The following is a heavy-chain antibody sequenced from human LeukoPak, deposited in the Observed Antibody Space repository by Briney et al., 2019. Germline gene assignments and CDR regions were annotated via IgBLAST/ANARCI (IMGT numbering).Heavy chain of an antibody. CDR3: AKDQGQWLYYYYYMDV. CDR2: ISGSGGST. D-gene: IGHD6-19*01. V-gene: IGHV3-23*01. Sequence: PGGSLRLSCAASGFTFSSYGMSWVRQAPGKGLEWVSAISGSGGSTYYADSVKGRFTISRDNSKNTLYLQMNSLRAEDTAVYYCAKDQGQWLYYYYYMDVWGKGTTVTISS. J-gene: IGHJ6*03. CDR1: GFTFSSYG.